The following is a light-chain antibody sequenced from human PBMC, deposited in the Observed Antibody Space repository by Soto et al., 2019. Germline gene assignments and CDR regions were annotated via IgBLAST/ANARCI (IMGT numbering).Light chain of an antibody. J-gene: IGLJ1*01. V-gene: IGLV2-14*01. CDR1: SSDIGGSNY. Sequence: QSALTQPASVSGSPGQSITISCTGTSSDIGGSNYVSWYQQHPGKAPKLMIFEVSNRPSGVSNRFSGSKSGNTASLTISGLQAEDEADYYCSSYTSISTAVFGTGTSSPS. CDR2: EVS. CDR3: SSYTSISTAV.